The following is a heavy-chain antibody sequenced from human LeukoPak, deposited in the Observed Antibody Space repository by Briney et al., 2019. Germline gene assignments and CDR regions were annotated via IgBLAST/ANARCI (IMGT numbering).Heavy chain of an antibody. CDR1: GFTFSSYW. D-gene: IGHD7-27*01. CDR3: AREITTNGGRYFDY. CDR2: INTDGSST. V-gene: IGHV3-74*01. J-gene: IGHJ4*02. Sequence: QSGGSLRLSCAASGFTFSSYWMHWVRQAPGKGLVWVSRINTDGSSTNCADSVKGRFTMSRDNAKNTLYLQMNSLRAEDTAVYSCAREITTNGGRYFDYWGQGTLVTVSS.